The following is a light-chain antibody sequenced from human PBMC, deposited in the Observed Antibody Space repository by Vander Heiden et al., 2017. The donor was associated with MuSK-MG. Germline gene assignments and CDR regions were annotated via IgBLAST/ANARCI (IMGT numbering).Light chain of an antibody. J-gene: IGLJ1*01. CDR2: EVS. CDR1: SSDVGGYDY. Sequence: QSALTQPASVSGSPGQPITISCTGTSSDVGGYDYVSWYQQRPGKAPKLMIYEVSSRPSGVSNRFSGSKSGNTASLTISGLQADDEADYYCSSYTSSTTLVYVFGTGTKVTVL. CDR3: SSYTSSTTLVYV. V-gene: IGLV2-14*01.